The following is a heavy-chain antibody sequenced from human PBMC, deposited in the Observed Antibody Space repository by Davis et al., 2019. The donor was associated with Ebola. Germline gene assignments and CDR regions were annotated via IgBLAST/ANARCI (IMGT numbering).Heavy chain of an antibody. Sequence: SETLSLTCTVSGGSISSGGYYWSWIRQRPGKGLEWIGYIYNSGSTYYNPSLRSRVTISVETSKNQFSLKLSSVNAADTAVYYCARDTGIAAYSYGMDVWGQGTTVTVSS. V-gene: IGHV4-31*03. CDR3: ARDTGIAAYSYGMDV. J-gene: IGHJ6*02. CDR2: IYNSGST. D-gene: IGHD6-13*01. CDR1: GGSISSGGYY.